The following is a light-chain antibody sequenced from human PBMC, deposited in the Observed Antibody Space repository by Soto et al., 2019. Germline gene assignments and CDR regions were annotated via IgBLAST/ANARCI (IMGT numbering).Light chain of an antibody. Sequence: QSALTQPASVSGSPGQSITISCTGTSSDVGGYIYVSWYQHHPGKAPKLIIYEATNRPSGVSNRFSGSKSGNTASLTVSGLQAEDEADYYCTSYAGDTSLGVLGGGTKVTVL. V-gene: IGLV2-14*01. CDR3: TSYAGDTSLGV. CDR2: EAT. CDR1: SSDVGGYIY. J-gene: IGLJ3*02.